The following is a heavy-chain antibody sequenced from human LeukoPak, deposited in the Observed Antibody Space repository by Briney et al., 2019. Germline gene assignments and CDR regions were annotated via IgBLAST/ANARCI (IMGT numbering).Heavy chain of an antibody. CDR1: GFTFSSYW. J-gene: IGHJ3*02. D-gene: IGHD3-3*01. V-gene: IGHV3-7*01. CDR2: IKQDGSEK. CDR3: ARDPNKYYDVWSGYLDALDI. Sequence: GGSLRLSCAASGFTFSSYWMSWVRQAPGKGLEWVANIKQDGSEKYYVDSVKGRFTISRDNAKDSLYLQMNSLRAEETAVYYCARDPNKYYDVWSGYLDALDIWGQGTMVTVSS.